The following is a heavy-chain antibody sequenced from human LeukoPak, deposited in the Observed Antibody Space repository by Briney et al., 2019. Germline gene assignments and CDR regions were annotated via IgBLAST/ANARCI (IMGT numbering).Heavy chain of an antibody. J-gene: IGHJ5*02. CDR1: GGTFSSYA. D-gene: IGHD3-22*01. CDR2: IIPILGIA. V-gene: IGHV1-69*04. CDR3: ARGLSYYDSSGWARVPFDP. Sequence: ASVKVSCKASGGTFSSYAISWVRQAPGQGLEWMGRIIPILGIANYAQKFQGRVTITADKSTSTAYMELSSLRSEDTAVYYCARGLSYYDSSGWARVPFDPWGQGTLVTVSS.